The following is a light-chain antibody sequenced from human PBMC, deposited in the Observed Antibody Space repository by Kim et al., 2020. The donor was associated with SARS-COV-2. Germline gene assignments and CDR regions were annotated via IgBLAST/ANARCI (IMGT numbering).Light chain of an antibody. CDR3: QQYGRSPPYA. J-gene: IGKJ2*01. CDR2: GAS. V-gene: IGKV3-20*01. Sequence: EIVLTQSPGTLSLSPGERATLSCRASQSVSSNYLAWYQQKPGQTPRVLIYGASSRVTGIPDRFSGSGSGTDFTLTISRLEPEDFAVYYCQQYGRSPPYAFGQGTKLEI. CDR1: QSVSSNY.